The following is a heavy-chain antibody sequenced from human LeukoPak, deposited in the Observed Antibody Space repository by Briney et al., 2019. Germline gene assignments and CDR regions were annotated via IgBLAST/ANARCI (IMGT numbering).Heavy chain of an antibody. V-gene: IGHV1-69*04. J-gene: IGHJ4*02. CDR2: TIPILGIA. D-gene: IGHD3-22*01. CDR3: ARNKYYYDSSGYYFSDY. CDR1: GGTFSSYA. Sequence: ASVKVSCKASGGTFSSYAISWVRQAPGQGLEWMGRTIPILGIANYAQKFQGRVTITADKSTSTAYMELSSLRSEDTAVYYCARNKYYYDSSGYYFSDYWGQGTLVTVSS.